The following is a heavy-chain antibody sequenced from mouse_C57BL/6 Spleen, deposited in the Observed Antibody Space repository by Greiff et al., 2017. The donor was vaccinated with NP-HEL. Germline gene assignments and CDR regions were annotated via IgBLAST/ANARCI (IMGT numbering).Heavy chain of an antibody. D-gene: IGHD2-1*01. V-gene: IGHV1-69*01. CDR2: IDPSDSYT. CDR1: GYTFTSYW. J-gene: IGHJ2*01. CDR3: ARRWGNYPFDY. Sequence: QVQLQQPGAELVMPGASVKLSCKASGYTFTSYWMHWVKQRPGQGLEWIGEIDPSDSYTNYNQKFKGKSTLTVDKSSSTAYMQLSSLTSEDSAVYYCARRWGNYPFDYWGQGTTLTVSS.